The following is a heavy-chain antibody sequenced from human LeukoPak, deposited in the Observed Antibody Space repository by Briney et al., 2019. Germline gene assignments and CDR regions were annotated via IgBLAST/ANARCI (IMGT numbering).Heavy chain of an antibody. CDR1: GFTFSSYG. D-gene: IGHD5-18*01. V-gene: IGHV3-30*03. CDR2: ISYDGSNK. J-gene: IGHJ4*02. CDR3: ATTAMALGGDY. Sequence: GGSLRLSCAASGFTFSSYGMHGVRQAPGKGLEWVAVISYDGSNKYYADSVKGRFTISRDNSKNTLYLQMNSLRAEDTAVYYCATTAMALGGDYWRQGTLVTVSS.